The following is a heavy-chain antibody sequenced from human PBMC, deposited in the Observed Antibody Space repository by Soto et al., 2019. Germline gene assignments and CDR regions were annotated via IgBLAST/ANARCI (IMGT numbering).Heavy chain of an antibody. CDR2: INPNSGGT. J-gene: IGHJ6*02. D-gene: IGHD5-18*01. CDR1: GYTFTGYY. Sequence: ASVKVSCKASGYTFTGYYMHWVRQAPGQGLEWMRWINPNSGGTNYAQKFQGRVTMTRDTSISTAYMELSRLRSDDTAVYYCAREPLSGYSYGSAYYYYGMDVWGQGTTVTVS. CDR3: AREPLSGYSYGSAYYYYGMDV. V-gene: IGHV1-2*02.